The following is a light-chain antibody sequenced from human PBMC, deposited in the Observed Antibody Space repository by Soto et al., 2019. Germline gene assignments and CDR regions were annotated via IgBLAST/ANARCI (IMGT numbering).Light chain of an antibody. V-gene: IGLV2-14*01. J-gene: IGLJ2*01. CDR2: DVS. CDR1: SSDVGGYNY. Sequence: QSALTQPASVSGSPGQSITISCTGTSSDVGGYNYVSWYQQHPGKAPKLMIYDVSNRPSGVSNRFSGSKSGNTASLTISGHQAEDEADYYCSSYTSSSTSGFGGGTKLTVL. CDR3: SSYTSSSTSG.